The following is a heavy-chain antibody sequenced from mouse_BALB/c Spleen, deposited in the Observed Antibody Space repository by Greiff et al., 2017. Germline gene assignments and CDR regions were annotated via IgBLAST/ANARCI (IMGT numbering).Heavy chain of an antibody. CDR3: ARERDYYDSSYDYYAMDY. Sequence: EVNLVESGGGLVQPGGSRKLSCAASGFTFSSFGMHWVRQAPEKGLEWVAYISSGSSTIYYADTVKGRFTISRDNPKNTLFLQMTSLRSEDTAMYYCARERDYYDSSYDYYAMDYWGQGTSVTVSS. CDR1: GFTFSSFG. V-gene: IGHV5-17*02. D-gene: IGHD1-1*01. J-gene: IGHJ4*01. CDR2: ISSGSSTI.